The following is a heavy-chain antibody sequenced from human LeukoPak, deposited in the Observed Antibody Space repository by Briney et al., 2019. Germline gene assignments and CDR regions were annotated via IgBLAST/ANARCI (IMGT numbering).Heavy chain of an antibody. CDR2: SKNKANNYIT. V-gene: IGHV3-72*01. CDR1: GFTFSDHY. Sequence: GGSLRLSCAASGFTFSDHYIDWVRQAPGKGLEWVGRSKNKANNYITQYAAFVQGRFTISRDNSKNSLYLQINSLKTDDTAVYYCARDSSGQGDYWGQGTLVTVSS. D-gene: IGHD3-22*01. CDR3: ARDSSGQGDY. J-gene: IGHJ4*02.